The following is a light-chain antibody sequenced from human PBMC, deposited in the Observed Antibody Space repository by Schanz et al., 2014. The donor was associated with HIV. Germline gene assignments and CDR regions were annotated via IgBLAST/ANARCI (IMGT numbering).Light chain of an antibody. J-gene: IGKJ2*02. V-gene: IGKV3-20*01. Sequence: EIVLTQSPGTLSLSPGERATLSCRASQSVSSSDLAWYQQKPGQAPRLLIYGASSRATGIPDRFSGSGSGTDFTLTISSLEPEDFAVYYCQQYGSSPRTFGQGTKLEIK. CDR3: QQYGSSPRT. CDR1: QSVSSSD. CDR2: GAS.